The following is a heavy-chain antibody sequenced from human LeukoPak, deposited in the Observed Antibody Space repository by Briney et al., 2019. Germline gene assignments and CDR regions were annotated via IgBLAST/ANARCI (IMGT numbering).Heavy chain of an antibody. CDR2: IKQDGSEK. V-gene: IGHV3-7*01. D-gene: IGHD3-22*01. Sequence: GGSLRLSCAASGFTFSSYWMSWVRQAPGKGLEWVANIKQDGSEKYYVDSVKGRFTISRDNAKNSLYLQMNSLRAEDTAIYYCARVPKSLNYYDSSGYPYYFDHWGQGTLVTVSS. CDR1: GFTFSSYW. J-gene: IGHJ4*02. CDR3: ARVPKSLNYYDSSGYPYYFDH.